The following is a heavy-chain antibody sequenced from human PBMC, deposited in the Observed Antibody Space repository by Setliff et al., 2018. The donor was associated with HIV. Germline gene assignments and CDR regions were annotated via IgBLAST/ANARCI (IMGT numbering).Heavy chain of an antibody. J-gene: IGHJ3*02. CDR3: RVWILRDTYDI. D-gene: IGHD1-1*01. CDR1: GGSFSGNH. V-gene: IGHV4-34*12. Sequence: SETLSLTCTIYGGSFSGNHWSWIRQSPGNGLEWIGEVLYNGGTRYNPSLENRVSMSVDTSKNQFSLKLLSVTAADTAVYYCRVWILRDTYDIWGQGTVVTVSS. CDR2: VLYNGGT.